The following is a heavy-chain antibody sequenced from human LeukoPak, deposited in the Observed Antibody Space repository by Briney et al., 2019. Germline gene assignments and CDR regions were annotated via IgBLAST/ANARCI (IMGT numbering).Heavy chain of an antibody. J-gene: IGHJ6*03. CDR3: ARDGGASSSPQPVYYYYMDV. Sequence: RASVKVSCKASGYAFTSYYMHWMRQAPGQGLEWMGIINPSGGSTSYAQKFQGRVTMTRDMSTSTVYMELSSLRSEDTAVYYCARDGGASSSPQPVYYYYMDVWGKGTTVTVSS. CDR1: GYAFTSYY. D-gene: IGHD6-6*01. V-gene: IGHV1-46*01. CDR2: INPSGGST.